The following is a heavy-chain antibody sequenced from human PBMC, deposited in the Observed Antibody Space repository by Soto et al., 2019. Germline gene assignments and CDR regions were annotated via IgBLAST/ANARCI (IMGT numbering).Heavy chain of an antibody. Sequence: ASVKVSCKVSGYTLTELSMHWVRQAPGKGLEWMGGFDSDNGETIYAQKFQGRVTMTEDTFTDTAYMELSSLISEDTAVYYCAPDRPSRGSYWHIWFDPWGQGTLVTVSS. J-gene: IGHJ5*02. CDR2: FDSDNGET. D-gene: IGHD1-26*01. CDR1: GYTLTELS. V-gene: IGHV1-24*01. CDR3: APDRPSRGSYWHIWFDP.